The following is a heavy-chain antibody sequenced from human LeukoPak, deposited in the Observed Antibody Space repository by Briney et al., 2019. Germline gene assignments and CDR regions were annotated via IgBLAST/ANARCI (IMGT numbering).Heavy chain of an antibody. Sequence: SETLSLTCTVSGGSISSYYWSWIRQPAGKGLEWIGRIYTSGSTNYNPSLKSRVTMSADTSKNQFSLELSSVTAADTAVYYCAREYGSGWPQPYDAFDIWGQGTMVTVSS. CDR2: IYTSGST. CDR1: GGSISSYY. J-gene: IGHJ3*02. CDR3: AREYGSGWPQPYDAFDI. V-gene: IGHV4-4*07. D-gene: IGHD6-19*01.